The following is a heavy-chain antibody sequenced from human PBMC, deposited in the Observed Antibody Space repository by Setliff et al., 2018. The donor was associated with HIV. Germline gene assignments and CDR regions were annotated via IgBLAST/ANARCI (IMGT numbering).Heavy chain of an antibody. CDR1: GYSFSNYW. V-gene: IGHV5-51*01. CDR2: IYPGDSQT. J-gene: IGHJ4*02. CDR3: ARQTLWFGDLPGY. D-gene: IGHD3-10*01. Sequence: GESLKISCKGSGYSFSNYWIGRVRQMPGKGLEWMGIIYPGDSQTRYSPSFQGQVTISADKSISTAYLQWSSLKASDTAMYYCARQTLWFGDLPGYWGQGTLVTVSS.